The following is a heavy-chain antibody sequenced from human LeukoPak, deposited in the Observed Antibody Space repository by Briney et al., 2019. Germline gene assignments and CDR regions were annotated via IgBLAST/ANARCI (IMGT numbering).Heavy chain of an antibody. J-gene: IGHJ5*02. CDR1: GYSFTSYW. CDR3: ARQGIAICSSTSCYNWFDP. D-gene: IGHD2-2*01. CDR2: IYPGDSDT. V-gene: IGHV5-51*01. Sequence: GESLKISCKGSGYSFTSYWIGWVRQMPGKGLEWMGIIYPGDSDTRYSPFFQGQVTISVDKSISTAYLQWSSLKASDTAMYYCARQGIAICSSTSCYNWFDPWGQGTLVTVSS.